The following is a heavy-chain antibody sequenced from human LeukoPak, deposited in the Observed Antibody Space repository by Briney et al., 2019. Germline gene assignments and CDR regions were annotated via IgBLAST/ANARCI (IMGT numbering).Heavy chain of an antibody. CDR2: IYSSGIT. J-gene: IGHJ4*02. CDR3: ARRRGGSSWVDY. D-gene: IGHD6-13*01. CDR1: GGSISSSSYY. Sequence: PSETLSLTCTVSGGSISSSSYYWGWIRQPPGKGLEWIGAIYSSGITYYNPSLKSRVTVSADTSKNQFSLKLTSVTAADTAVYYCARRRGGSSWVDYWGQGTLVTVSS. V-gene: IGHV4-39*01.